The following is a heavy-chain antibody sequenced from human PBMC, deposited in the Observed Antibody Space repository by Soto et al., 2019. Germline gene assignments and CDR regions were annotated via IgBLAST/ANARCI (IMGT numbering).Heavy chain of an antibody. D-gene: IGHD5-18*01. Sequence: SETLSLTCTVSGGSLSTGGYYWSWIRQHPGKGLEWIGYIYYSGSTYYNPSLKSRVTISVDTSENQFSLKLNSVTAADTAVYYCAGRGYNYIDYWGQGTLVTVYS. CDR1: GGSLSTGGYY. J-gene: IGHJ4*02. V-gene: IGHV4-31*03. CDR3: AGRGYNYIDY. CDR2: IYYSGST.